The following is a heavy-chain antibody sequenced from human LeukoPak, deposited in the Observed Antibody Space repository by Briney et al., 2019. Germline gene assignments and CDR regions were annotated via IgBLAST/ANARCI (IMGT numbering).Heavy chain of an antibody. Sequence: GGSLRLSCAASGFTFSGSAMHWVRQASGKGLEWVGRIRSKANSYATAYAASVKGRFTISRDDSKNTAYLQMNSLKTEDTAVYYCTRQDRITMVRGVTIDCYYYGMDVWGQGTTVTVSS. CDR3: TRQDRITMVRGVTIDCYYYGMDV. CDR1: GFTFSGSA. J-gene: IGHJ6*02. CDR2: IRSKANSYAT. V-gene: IGHV3-73*01. D-gene: IGHD3-10*01.